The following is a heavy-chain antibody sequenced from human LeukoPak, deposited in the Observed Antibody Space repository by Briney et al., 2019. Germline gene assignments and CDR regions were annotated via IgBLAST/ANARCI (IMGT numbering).Heavy chain of an antibody. D-gene: IGHD3-22*01. V-gene: IGHV3-74*01. CDR2: LNTDGSST. CDR1: GFTFSSHW. Sequence: TGESLRLSCAASGFTFSSHWMHWVRQAPGKGLVSVSRLNTDGSSTVYADSVKGRFTISRDNAKNTLYLQMNSLRAEDTAVYYCARGYYDSNDSNRSNWFDPWGQGTLVTVSS. CDR3: ARGYYDSNDSNRSNWFDP. J-gene: IGHJ5*02.